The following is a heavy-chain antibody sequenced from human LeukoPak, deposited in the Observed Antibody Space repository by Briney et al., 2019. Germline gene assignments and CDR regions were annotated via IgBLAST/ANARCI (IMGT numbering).Heavy chain of an antibody. Sequence: PGGSLRLSCAASGFTFSNAWMSWVRQAPGKGLEWVGRIKSKTDGGTTDYAAPVKGRFTIPRDDSKNTLYLQMNSLKTEDTAVYYCTTASITMVRGVIVLTDYWGQGTLVTVSS. J-gene: IGHJ4*02. V-gene: IGHV3-15*01. CDR3: TTASITMVRGVIVLTDY. CDR1: GFTFSNAW. D-gene: IGHD3-10*01. CDR2: IKSKTDGGTT.